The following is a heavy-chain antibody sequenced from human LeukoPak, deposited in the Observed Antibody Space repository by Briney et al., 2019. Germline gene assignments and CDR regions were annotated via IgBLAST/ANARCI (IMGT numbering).Heavy chain of an antibody. CDR2: IYYSGIT. V-gene: IGHV4-59*08. Sequence: SEALSVTFTVSGGSISNNYWSWIRQPPGEGLEWIGYIYYSGITNYNPSLKSRVLISVDTSRNQFSLKMTSVTAADTAVYYCARGGRAYSLDYWGPGNLVT. CDR1: GGSISNNY. CDR3: ARGGRAYSLDY. J-gene: IGHJ4*02. D-gene: IGHD3-22*01.